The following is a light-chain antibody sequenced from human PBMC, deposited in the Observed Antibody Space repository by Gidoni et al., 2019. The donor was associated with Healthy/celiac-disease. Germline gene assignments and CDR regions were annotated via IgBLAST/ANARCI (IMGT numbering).Light chain of an antibody. CDR2: AAS. Sequence: DIQMTQSPSSLSASVGDRVTITCRASQSISSYLNWYQQKPGQAPKLLIYAASSLQSGVPSRFSGSGSGTDFTLTISSLQPEDFATYYCQQSYSTPPTFGQXTRLEIK. V-gene: IGKV1-39*01. CDR3: QQSYSTPPT. CDR1: QSISSY. J-gene: IGKJ5*01.